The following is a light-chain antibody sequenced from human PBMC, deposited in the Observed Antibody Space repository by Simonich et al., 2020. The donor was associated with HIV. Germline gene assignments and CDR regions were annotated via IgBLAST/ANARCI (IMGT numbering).Light chain of an antibody. V-gene: IGKV1-39*01. CDR1: QSISRY. CDR3: QQFNTYSLT. J-gene: IGKJ4*01. CDR2: AAS. Sequence: DIQMTQSPSSLSASVGDRVTITCRASQSISRYLNWYQQKPGKAPKLLIYAASRLQSGGPSRFSGSGSGTDFTLTISSLQPEDFATYYCQQFNTYSLTFGGGTKVEIK.